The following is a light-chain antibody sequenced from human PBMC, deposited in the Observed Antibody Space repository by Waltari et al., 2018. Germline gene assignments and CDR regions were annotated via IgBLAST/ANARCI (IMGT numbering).Light chain of an antibody. J-gene: IGLJ2*01. CDR3: QVWDSGSHHVL. V-gene: IGLV3-21*02. CDR1: DIASKS. Sequence: SYVLTQPPSVSVAPGQTARITCGGNDIASKSVHWNQQKPGQAPVVVAYDDTDRPSGIPGGFSGSNSGNTATLIISRVEAGDEADYYCQVWDSGSHHVLFGGGTKLTVL. CDR2: DDT.